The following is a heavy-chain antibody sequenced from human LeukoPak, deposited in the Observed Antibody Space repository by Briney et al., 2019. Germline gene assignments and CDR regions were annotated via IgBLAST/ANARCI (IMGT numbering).Heavy chain of an antibody. CDR1: GGTFSSYA. CDR2: IHTGNGNT. D-gene: IGHD1-26*01. J-gene: IGHJ2*01. V-gene: IGHV1-3*03. Sequence: GSSVKVSCKASGGTFSSYAISWVRQAPGQRPEWMGWIHTGNGNTKYSQEFQGRVTIIGDTSASTAYMELSSLTSEDTAVYYCARDGGSYQGYWYFDLWGRGTLVTVSS. CDR3: ARDGGSYQGYWYFDL.